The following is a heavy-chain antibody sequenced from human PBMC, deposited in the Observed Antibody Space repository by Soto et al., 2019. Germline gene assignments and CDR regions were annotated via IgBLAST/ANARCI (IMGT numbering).Heavy chain of an antibody. V-gene: IGHV4-34*01. J-gene: IGHJ6*03. CDR3: ARGGGSGSYHYYYYHYMDV. CDR2: INHSGST. D-gene: IGHD3-10*01. Sequence: SETLSLTCAVYGGSFNGYYWSWMRQPPGKGLEWIGEINHSGSTNYNPSLKSRVTISVDTSKNQFSLKLSSVTAADTAVYYCARGGGSGSYHYYYYHYMDVWGKGTTVTVSS. CDR1: GGSFNGYY.